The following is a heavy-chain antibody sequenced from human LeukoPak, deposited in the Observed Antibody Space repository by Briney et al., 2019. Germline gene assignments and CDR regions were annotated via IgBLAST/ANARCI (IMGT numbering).Heavy chain of an antibody. CDR2: INHSGST. V-gene: IGHV4-34*01. D-gene: IGHD2-15*01. Sequence: PSETLSLTCAVYGGSFSDYYWSWIRQPPGKGLEWIGEINHSGSTKYNPSLKSRVTISVDTSKNQFSLTLSSLTSADTPVYYGARGNDIVVVAAVRYFHRLRFDYWGQETLVTVSS. CDR1: GGSFSDYY. J-gene: IGHJ4*02. CDR3: ARGNDIVVVAAVRYFHRLRFDY.